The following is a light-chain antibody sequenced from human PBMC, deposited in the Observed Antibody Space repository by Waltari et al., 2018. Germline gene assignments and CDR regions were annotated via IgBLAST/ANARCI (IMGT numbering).Light chain of an antibody. V-gene: IGKV3-15*01. CDR3: HQYNNWLWT. CDR2: GAS. J-gene: IGKJ1*01. CDR1: KSVSSN. Sequence: EVVMTQSPDTLSVSPGERATLSCRASKSVSSNLAWYQQKPGQAPRLLIYGASTRATGIPARFSGSGSGTEFTLTISSLQSEDFAVYYCHQYNNWLWTFGQGTKVEIK.